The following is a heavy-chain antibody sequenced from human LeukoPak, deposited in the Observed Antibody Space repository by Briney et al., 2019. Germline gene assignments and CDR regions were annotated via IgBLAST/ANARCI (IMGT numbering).Heavy chain of an antibody. J-gene: IGHJ4*02. CDR2: ISGSGGST. CDR1: GLTFSSYW. V-gene: IGHV3-23*01. Sequence: AGGSLRLSCVASGLTFSSYWMSWVRQAPGKGLEWVSAISGSGGSTYYADSVKGRFTISRDNSKNTLYLQMNSLRAEDTAVYYCAKDRTTVTPRGSDYWGQGTLVTVSS. CDR3: AKDRTTVTPRGSDY. D-gene: IGHD4-11*01.